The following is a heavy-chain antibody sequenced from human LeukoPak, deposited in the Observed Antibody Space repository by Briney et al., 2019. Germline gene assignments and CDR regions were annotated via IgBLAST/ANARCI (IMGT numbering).Heavy chain of an antibody. CDR1: GFTFSTYG. J-gene: IGHJ4*02. Sequence: GGSLRLSCAASGFTFSTYGMNWVRQAPGKGLEWVSYIGTSSSTMYYADSVKGRFTISRDNAKNSLYLQMNSLRDEDTAVYYCARHDYGGNSGDYWGQGTLVTVSS. CDR3: ARHDYGGNSGDY. D-gene: IGHD4-23*01. CDR2: IGTSSSTM. V-gene: IGHV3-48*02.